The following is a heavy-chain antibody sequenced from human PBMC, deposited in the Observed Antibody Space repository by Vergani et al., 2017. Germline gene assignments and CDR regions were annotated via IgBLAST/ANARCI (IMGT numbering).Heavy chain of an antibody. CDR3: ARVDTAMLPGY. V-gene: IGHV5-51*01. J-gene: IGHJ4*02. CDR2: IYPGDSDT. Sequence: VQLVQSGAEVKKPGSSVKVSCKASGGTFSSYAISWVRQAPGQGLEWMGIIYPGDSDTRYSPSFQGQVTISADKSISTAYLQWSSLKASDTAMYYCARVDTAMLPGYWGQGTLVTVSS. CDR1: GGTFSSYA. D-gene: IGHD5-18*01.